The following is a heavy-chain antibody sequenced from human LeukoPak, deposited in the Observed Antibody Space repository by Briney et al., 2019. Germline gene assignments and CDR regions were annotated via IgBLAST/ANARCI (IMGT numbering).Heavy chain of an antibody. CDR3: AREGGDYDILTGYYSS. J-gene: IGHJ4*02. CDR2: INSDGSST. D-gene: IGHD3-9*01. Sequence: PGGSLRLSCAAPGFTFSSYWMHWVRQAPGKGLVWVSRINSDGSSTSYADSVKGRFTISRDNAKNTLYLQMNSLRAEDTAVYYCAREGGDYDILTGYYSSWGQGTLVTVSS. V-gene: IGHV3-74*01. CDR1: GFTFSSYW.